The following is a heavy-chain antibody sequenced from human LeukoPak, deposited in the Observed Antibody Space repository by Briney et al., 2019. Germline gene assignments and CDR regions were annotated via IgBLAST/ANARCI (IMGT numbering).Heavy chain of an antibody. CDR2: IYTSGST. V-gene: IGHV4-4*07. D-gene: IGHD5-18*01. J-gene: IGHJ4*02. Sequence: PSETLSLTCAVYGGSFSGYYWSWIRQPAGKGLEWIGRIYTSGSTNYNPSLKSRVTMSVDTSKNQFSLKLSSVTAADTAVYYCARDIRGYSYGYSFDYWGQGTLVTVSS. CDR1: GGSFSGYY. CDR3: ARDIRGYSYGYSFDY.